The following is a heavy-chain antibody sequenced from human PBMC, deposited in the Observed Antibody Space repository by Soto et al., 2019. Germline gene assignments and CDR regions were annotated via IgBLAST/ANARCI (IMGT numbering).Heavy chain of an antibody. CDR3: ATVAATNTAEYFQH. V-gene: IGHV4-4*02. J-gene: IGHJ1*01. Sequence: PSETLSLTCAVSSGSISSSNWWSWVRQPPGKGLEWIGEIYHSGSTNYNPSLKSRVTISVDKSKNQFSLKLSSVTAADTAVYYCATVAATNTAEYFQHWGQGTLVTVSS. CDR2: IYHSGST. CDR1: SGSISSSNW. D-gene: IGHD2-15*01.